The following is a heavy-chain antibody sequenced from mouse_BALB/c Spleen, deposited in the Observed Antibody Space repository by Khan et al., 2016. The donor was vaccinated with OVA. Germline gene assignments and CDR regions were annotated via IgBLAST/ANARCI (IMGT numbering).Heavy chain of an antibody. V-gene: IGHV1-4*01. Sequence: QVQLKESGAELARPGASVKMSCKASGYTFTSYTIHWIKQRPGQGLEWIGYINPSSGYTNYNQKFKDKATLNADKSSTTAYMQLSSLTSDDSAVXYCARDGSYYRNDGWFAYWCQGTLVTVSA. CDR2: INPSSGYT. D-gene: IGHD2-14*01. CDR1: GYTFTSYT. CDR3: ARDGSYYRNDGWFAY. J-gene: IGHJ3*01.